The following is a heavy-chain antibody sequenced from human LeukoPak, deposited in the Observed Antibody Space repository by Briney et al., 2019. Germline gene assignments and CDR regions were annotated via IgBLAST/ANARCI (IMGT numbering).Heavy chain of an antibody. Sequence: GESLKISCKASGYSFTNYWIGWVRQMPGKGLEWMGIIYPGDSETRYSPSFQGQVTISADKSTRTAYLQWNSLKASDTAMYYCATGDKTRLDYWGQGTLVTVSP. V-gene: IGHV5-51*01. D-gene: IGHD4-17*01. CDR3: ATGDKTRLDY. CDR2: IYPGDSET. CDR1: GYSFTNYW. J-gene: IGHJ4*02.